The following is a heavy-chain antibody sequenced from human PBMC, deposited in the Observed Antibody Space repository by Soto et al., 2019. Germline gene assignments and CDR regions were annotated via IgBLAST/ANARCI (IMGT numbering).Heavy chain of an antibody. CDR3: ARWGYDFWSGYYTGGNYMDV. Sequence: SETLSLTCTVSGGSISSSSYYWGWIRQPPGKGLEWIGYIYYSGSTNYNPSLKSRVTISVDTSKNQFSLKLSSVTAADTAVYYCARWGYDFWSGYYTGGNYMDVWGKGTTVTVSS. CDR1: GGSISSSSYY. V-gene: IGHV4-61*05. CDR2: IYYSGST. D-gene: IGHD3-3*01. J-gene: IGHJ6*03.